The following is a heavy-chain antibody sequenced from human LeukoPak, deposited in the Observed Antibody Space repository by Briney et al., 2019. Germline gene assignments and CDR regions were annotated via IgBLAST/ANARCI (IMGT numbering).Heavy chain of an antibody. CDR2: ISSSGSTI. CDR3: AREVREAYDSSGYYLWYFDY. CDR1: GFTFSDYY. Sequence: GRSLRLSCAASGFTFSDYYMSWIRQAPGKGLEWVSYISSSGSTIYYADSVKGRFTISRDNAKNSLYRQMNSLRAEDTAVYCCAREVREAYDSSGYYLWYFDYWGQGTLVTVSS. V-gene: IGHV3-11*01. D-gene: IGHD3-22*01. J-gene: IGHJ4*02.